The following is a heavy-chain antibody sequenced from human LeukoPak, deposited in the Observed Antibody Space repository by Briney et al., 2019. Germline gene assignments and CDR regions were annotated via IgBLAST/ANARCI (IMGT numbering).Heavy chain of an antibody. D-gene: IGHD3/OR15-3a*01. CDR1: GFTFSSYA. J-gene: IGHJ6*04. Sequence: GGSLRLSCAASGFTFSSYAMSWVRQAPGEGLEWVSAISGSGGSTYYADTVKGRFTISRDNSKNTLYLQMNSLRAEDTAVYYCAKGQARTGYTGMDVWGKGTTVTVSS. V-gene: IGHV3-23*01. CDR2: ISGSGGST. CDR3: AKGQARTGYTGMDV.